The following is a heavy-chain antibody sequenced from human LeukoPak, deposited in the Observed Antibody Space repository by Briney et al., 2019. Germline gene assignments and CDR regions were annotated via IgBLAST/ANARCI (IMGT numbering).Heavy chain of an antibody. CDR3: ARASDNDDYSLDYFCYMDV. J-gene: IGHJ6*03. D-gene: IGHD4-17*01. V-gene: IGHV4-34*01. Sequence: PSETLSLTCAVYGGSFSGYYWGWIRQTPGKGLEWIGEINHGGSTNYNPSLKSRVTMSVDTSKNQFSLNLASVTAADTAVYYCARASDNDDYSLDYFCYMDVWGEGTTVTVSS. CDR1: GGSFSGYY. CDR2: INHGGST.